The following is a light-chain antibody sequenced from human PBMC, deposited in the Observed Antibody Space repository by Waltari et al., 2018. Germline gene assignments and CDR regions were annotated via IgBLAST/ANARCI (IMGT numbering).Light chain of an antibody. J-gene: IGLJ1*01. CDR2: DDS. CDR3: QVYKRGGDHDYV. Sequence: SYVLTQPPSVSVAPGKTATITCRGNIGGKSVHWYPRKAGQAPVLVVYDDSDRPSGIPERFSGSTSGSMATLTISGVEAGDEADYFCQVYKRGGDHDYVFGTGTKVTVL. CDR1: IGGKS. V-gene: IGLV3-21*03.